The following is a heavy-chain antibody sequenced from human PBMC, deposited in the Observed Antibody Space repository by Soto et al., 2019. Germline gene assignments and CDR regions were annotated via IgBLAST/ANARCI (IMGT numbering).Heavy chain of an antibody. CDR2: IYYNGNT. CDR3: TSSNCSSEY. Sequence: QVQLQESGPGLVKPSETLSLTCSVSGGSISNHYWSWIRQPPGKGLEWIGYIYYNGNTNYNPSLKARVTMSVDTSTNQISLKLTTVTAADPAVYYCTSSNCSSEYWCQGTLVTVSS. D-gene: IGHD7-27*01. CDR1: GGSISNHY. J-gene: IGHJ4*02. V-gene: IGHV4-59*11.